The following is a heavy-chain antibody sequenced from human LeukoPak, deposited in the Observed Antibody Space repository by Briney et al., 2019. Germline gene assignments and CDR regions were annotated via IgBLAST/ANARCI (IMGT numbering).Heavy chain of an antibody. J-gene: IGHJ6*03. V-gene: IGHV1-46*01. Sequence: ASVKVSCKASGYTFTSYYMHWVRQAPGQGLEWMGIINPSGGSTSYAQKFQGRVTMTRDMSTSTVYMELSRLRSDDTAVYYCARDRIVVVPAAIEYYYYYMDVWGKGTTVTISS. CDR1: GYTFTSYY. CDR3: ARDRIVVVPAAIEYYYYYMDV. D-gene: IGHD2-2*02. CDR2: INPSGGST.